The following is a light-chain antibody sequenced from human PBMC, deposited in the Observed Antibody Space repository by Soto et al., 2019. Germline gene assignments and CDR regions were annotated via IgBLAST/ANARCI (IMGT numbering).Light chain of an antibody. CDR1: QSISSN. CDR3: QHSGDFRWT. Sequence: EIVMTQSPDTLSVSPGERATLSCRASQSISSNLAWYQQKPGQAPRLLIYHTSTRATGIPARFSGSGSGTEFTLTISSLQSEDFAVYYCQHSGDFRWTFGQGTMVEVK. CDR2: HTS. V-gene: IGKV3-15*01. J-gene: IGKJ1*01.